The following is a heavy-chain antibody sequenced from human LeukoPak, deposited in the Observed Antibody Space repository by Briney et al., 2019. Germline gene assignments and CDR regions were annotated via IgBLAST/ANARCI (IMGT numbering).Heavy chain of an antibody. CDR1: GFTFSSYA. V-gene: IGHV3-23*01. D-gene: IGHD3-10*02. CDR2: ISGSGGST. CDR3: AELGITMIGGV. J-gene: IGHJ6*04. Sequence: GGSLRLPCAASGFTFSSYAMSWVRQAPGKGLEWVSAISGSGGSTYYADSVKGRFTISRDNAKNSLYLQMNSLRAEDTAVYYCAELGITMIGGVWGKGTTVTISS.